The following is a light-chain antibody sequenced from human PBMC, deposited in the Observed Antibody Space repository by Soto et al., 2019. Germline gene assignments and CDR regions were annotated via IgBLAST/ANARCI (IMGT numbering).Light chain of an antibody. Sequence: EIVLTQSPGTLSLSPGDRATLSCRTSQSVSTNFLAWYQQKPGQAPRLLIYGSSIRATGTPDRFSGSGSGTDFTLTIGRLEPEDVAMYFCHQYGSSPRTFGQGTKVEIK. CDR1: QSVSTNF. J-gene: IGKJ1*01. V-gene: IGKV3-20*01. CDR3: HQYGSSPRT. CDR2: GSS.